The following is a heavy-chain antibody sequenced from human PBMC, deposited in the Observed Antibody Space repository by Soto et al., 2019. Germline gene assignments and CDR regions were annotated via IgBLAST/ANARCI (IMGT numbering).Heavy chain of an antibody. CDR2: ISAYNGNT. J-gene: IGHJ4*02. D-gene: IGHD3-16*02. Sequence: ASVKVSCKASGYTFTSYGISWVRQAPGQGLEWMGWISAYNGNTNYAQKLQGRVTMTTDTSTSTAYMELRSLRSDDTAVYYCASGIMVTFGGVIANDYWGQGTLVTVSS. CDR3: ASGIMVTFGGVIANDY. CDR1: GYTFTSYG. V-gene: IGHV1-18*01.